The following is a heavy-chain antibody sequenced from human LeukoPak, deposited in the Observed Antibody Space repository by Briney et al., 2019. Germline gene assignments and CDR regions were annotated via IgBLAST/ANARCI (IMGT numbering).Heavy chain of an antibody. J-gene: IGHJ4*02. CDR2: ISGSGGST. D-gene: IGHD3-16*02. CDR1: GFTFSNYA. CDR3: AKAVITFGGVIQAYDY. Sequence: GGSLRLSCAASGFTFSNYAMSWVRQAPGKGLEWVSAISGSGGSTYYADSVKGRFTISRDNSKNTLYLQMNSLRAEDTAVYYCAKAVITFGGVIQAYDYWGQGTLVTVSS. V-gene: IGHV3-23*01.